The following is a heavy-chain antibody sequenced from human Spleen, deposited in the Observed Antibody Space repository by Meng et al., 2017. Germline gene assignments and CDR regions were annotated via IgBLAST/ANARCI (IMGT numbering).Heavy chain of an antibody. Sequence: GESLKISCAVSGFTFSNSAMSWIRQAPGKGLEWVSHISSSGNTIYYADSVKGRFTVSRDNAKNSVYLQMSSLRAEDTAVYYCARTLGYCSSGRCYAFDIWGQGTKVTVSS. D-gene: IGHD2-15*01. J-gene: IGHJ3*02. CDR3: ARTLGYCSSGRCYAFDI. CDR1: GFTFSNSA. V-gene: IGHV3-11*04. CDR2: ISSSGNTI.